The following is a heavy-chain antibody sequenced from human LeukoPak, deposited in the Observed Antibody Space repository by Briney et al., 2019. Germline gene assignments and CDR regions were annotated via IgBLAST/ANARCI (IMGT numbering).Heavy chain of an antibody. Sequence: GGSLRLSCAASGFTFSSYAMSWVRQAPGKGLEWVSAISGSGGSTYYADSVKGRFTISRDNSKNTLYLQMNSLRAEDTAVYYCAKEDYCSSTSCYSAGYYYYYGMDVWGQGTTVTVSS. CDR1: GFTFSSYA. CDR3: AKEDYCSSTSCYSAGYYYYYGMDV. D-gene: IGHD2-2*02. CDR2: ISGSGGST. J-gene: IGHJ6*02. V-gene: IGHV3-23*01.